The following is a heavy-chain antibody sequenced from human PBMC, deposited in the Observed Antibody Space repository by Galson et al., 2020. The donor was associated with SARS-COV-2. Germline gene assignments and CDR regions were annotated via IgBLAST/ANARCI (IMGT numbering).Heavy chain of an antibody. V-gene: IGHV3-21*01. Sequence: NSGGSLRLSCAASEFPFSTYSMNWVRLAPGKGLEWVSSISTSSSYTYYVDSVKGRFSISRDNPRNSLYLQMNSLRAEDTAVYYCARDEGIRGYNYGGLYYGMDVWGQGTTVTVSS. CDR1: EFPFSTYS. J-gene: IGHJ6*02. CDR2: ISTSSSYT. D-gene: IGHD5-18*01. CDR3: ARDEGIRGYNYGGLYYGMDV.